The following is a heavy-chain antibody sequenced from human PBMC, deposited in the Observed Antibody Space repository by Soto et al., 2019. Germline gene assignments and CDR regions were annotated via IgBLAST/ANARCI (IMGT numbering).Heavy chain of an antibody. CDR1: GFTFSSYS. CDR3: ARNPIVATINNADY. D-gene: IGHD5-12*01. Sequence: GGSLRLSCAASGFTFSSYSMNWVRQAPGKGLEWVSYISSSSSTIYYADSVKGRFTISRDNAKNSLYLHMNSLRAEDTVVYYCARNPIVATINNADYCGQGTHVTVSS. V-gene: IGHV3-48*01. J-gene: IGHJ4*02. CDR2: ISSSSSTI.